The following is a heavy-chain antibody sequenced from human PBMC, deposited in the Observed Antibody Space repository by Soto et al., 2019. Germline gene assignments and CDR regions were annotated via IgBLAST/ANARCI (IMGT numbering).Heavy chain of an antibody. V-gene: IGHV3-48*02. J-gene: IGHJ6*02. CDR3: ARGGSSSDNGMDV. CDR2: ISSGSLSI. Sequence: EVQLEESGGGLVQPGGSLRLSCAASGFTFSRYTMNWVRQTPGKGLEWVSYISSGSLSIYYADSVKGRFTVSRDNAKNSLFLQMSSLRDEDTAVYYCARGGSSSDNGMDVWGQGTTVTVSS. CDR1: GFTFSRYT. D-gene: IGHD3-16*01.